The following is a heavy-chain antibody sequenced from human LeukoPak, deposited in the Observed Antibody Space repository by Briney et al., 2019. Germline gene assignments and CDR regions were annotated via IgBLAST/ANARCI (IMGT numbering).Heavy chain of an antibody. CDR3: ERGEHTGSNY. CDR1: GYTFTGYY. Sequence: RASVKVSCKASGYTFTGYYMHWVRQAPGQGPEWMGWINPNSGDTNYAQNFQGRVTMTRDTSNSTAYMELSRLRSDDTAVYYCERGEHTGSNYWGQGTLVTVSS. CDR2: INPNSGDT. J-gene: IGHJ4*02. V-gene: IGHV1-2*02. D-gene: IGHD1/OR15-1a*01.